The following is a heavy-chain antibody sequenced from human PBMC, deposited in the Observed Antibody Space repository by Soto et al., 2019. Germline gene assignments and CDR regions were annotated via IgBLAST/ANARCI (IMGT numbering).Heavy chain of an antibody. CDR3: ARDLGLVATITAFDY. CDR2: INPSGGST. J-gene: IGHJ4*02. D-gene: IGHD5-12*01. V-gene: IGHV1-46*01. Sequence: ASVKVSCKASGYTFTSYYMHWVRQAPGQGLEWMGIINPSGGSTSYAQKFQGRVTMTRDTSTSTVYMELSSLRSEDTAVYYCARDLGLVATITAFDYWGQGTLVTVSS. CDR1: GYTFTSYY.